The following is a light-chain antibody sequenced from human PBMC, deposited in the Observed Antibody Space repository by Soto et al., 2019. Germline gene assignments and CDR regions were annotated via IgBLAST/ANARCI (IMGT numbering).Light chain of an antibody. V-gene: IGKV3-20*01. CDR3: QQYNNWPQT. CDR1: QTVSNTY. Sequence: EIVLTQSPGTLSLSPGERATLSCRASQTVSNTYLAWYQQKPGQAPRLLIFDASTRATGIPDRFSGSGSGTDFTLTISRLEPEDFAVYYCQQYNNWPQTFGQGTKVDIK. CDR2: DAS. J-gene: IGKJ1*01.